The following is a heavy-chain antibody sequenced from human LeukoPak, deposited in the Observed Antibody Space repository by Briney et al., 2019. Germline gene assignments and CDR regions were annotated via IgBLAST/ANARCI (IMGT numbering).Heavy chain of an antibody. D-gene: IGHD3-10*01. V-gene: IGHV4-34*01. Sequence: PSETLSLTCAVYGGSFSGYYWSWIRQPPGKGLEWIGEINHSGSTNYNPSLKSRVTISVDTSKNQFSLKLSSVTAADTAVYYCARRRTQILWFGELSSIVFDYWGQGTLVTVSS. CDR2: INHSGST. J-gene: IGHJ4*02. CDR1: GGSFSGYY. CDR3: ARRRTQILWFGELSSIVFDY.